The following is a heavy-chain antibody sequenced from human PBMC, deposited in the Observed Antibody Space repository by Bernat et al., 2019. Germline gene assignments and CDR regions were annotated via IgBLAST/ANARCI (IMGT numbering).Heavy chain of an antibody. CDR3: ARAGAGYLWLVNY. CDR2: IWYDGSNK. D-gene: IGHD5-18*01. V-gene: IGHV3-33*01. CDR1: GFTFSSYG. Sequence: QVQLVESGGGVVQPGRSLRLSCAASGFTFSSYGMHWVRQAPGKGLEWVAVIWYDGSNKYYADSVKGRFTISRDNSKNTLYLQMNSLRAEDTAVYYCARAGAGYLWLVNYWGQGTLVTVSS. J-gene: IGHJ4*02.